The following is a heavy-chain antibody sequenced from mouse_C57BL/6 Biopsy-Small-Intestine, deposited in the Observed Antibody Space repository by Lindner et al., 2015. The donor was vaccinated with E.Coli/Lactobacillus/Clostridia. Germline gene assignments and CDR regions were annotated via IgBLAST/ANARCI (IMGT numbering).Heavy chain of an antibody. CDR3: ARGTPIVLTISDY. Sequence: SVKVSCKASGYTFTNYGIIWVRQAPGQGLEWMGWISVYNGNTNYAQKFQGRVTMTTDTSTSTAYMELRSLRSDDTAVYYCARGTPIVLTISDYWGQGTLVTVSS. CDR2: ISVYNGNT. V-gene: IGHV1-79*01. J-gene: IGHJ4*01. D-gene: IGHD2-5*01. CDR1: GYTFTNYG.